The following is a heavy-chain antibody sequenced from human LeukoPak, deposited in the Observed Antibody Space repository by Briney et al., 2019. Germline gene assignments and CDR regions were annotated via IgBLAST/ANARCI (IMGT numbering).Heavy chain of an antibody. J-gene: IGHJ4*02. CDR1: GGSFSGYY. V-gene: IGHV4-34*01. CDR2: INHSGST. CDR3: ARLTVSKTMVRGVIINTPNFFDY. Sequence: SETLSLTCAVYGGSFSGYYWSWIRQPPGKGLEWIGEINHSGSTNYNPSLKSRVAISVDTSKNQFSLKLSSVTAADTAVYYCARLTVSKTMVRGVIINTPNFFDYWGQGTLVTVSS. D-gene: IGHD3-10*01.